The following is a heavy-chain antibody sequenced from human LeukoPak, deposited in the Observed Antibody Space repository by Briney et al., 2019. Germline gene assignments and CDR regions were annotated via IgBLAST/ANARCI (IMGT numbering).Heavy chain of an antibody. D-gene: IGHD1-26*01. CDR3: AREYPKGGSYRFDP. Sequence: SETLSLTCAVYGGAFSGYYWSWIRQPPGKGLEWIGEINHSGSTNYNPSLKSRVTISVDTPKNQFSLKLSSVTAADTAVYYCAREYPKGGSYRFDPWGQGTLVTVSS. CDR2: INHSGST. J-gene: IGHJ5*02. CDR1: GGAFSGYY. V-gene: IGHV4-34*01.